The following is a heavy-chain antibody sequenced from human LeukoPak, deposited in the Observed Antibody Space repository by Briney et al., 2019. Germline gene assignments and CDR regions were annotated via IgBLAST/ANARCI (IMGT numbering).Heavy chain of an antibody. CDR1: RYTFTSYY. CDR3: ARGDRGSYYLD. V-gene: IGHV1-46*01. D-gene: IGHD1-26*01. J-gene: IGHJ4*02. CDR2: INPSGGST. Sequence: ASVKVSCKASRYTFTSYYMYWVRQAPGEGLEWMGIINPSGGSTSYAQKFQGRVTMTRDMSTSTVYMELSSLRSEDTAVYYCARGDRGSYYLDWGQGTLVTVSS.